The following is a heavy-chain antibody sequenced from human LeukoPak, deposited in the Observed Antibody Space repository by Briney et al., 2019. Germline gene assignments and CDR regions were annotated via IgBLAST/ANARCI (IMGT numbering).Heavy chain of an antibody. V-gene: IGHV4-59*08. CDR1: GGSISSYY. Sequence: PSETLSLTCTVSGGSISSYYWSWIRQPPGKGLEWIGYIYYSGSTNYNPSLKSRVTISVDTSKNQFSLKLSSVTAADTAVYYCARHVNTMVRGPFDYWGQGTLVTVSS. J-gene: IGHJ4*02. CDR2: IYYSGST. CDR3: ARHVNTMVRGPFDY. D-gene: IGHD3-10*01.